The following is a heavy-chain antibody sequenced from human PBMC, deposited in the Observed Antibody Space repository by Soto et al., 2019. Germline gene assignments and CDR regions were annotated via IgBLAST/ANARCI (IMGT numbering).Heavy chain of an antibody. CDR1: GFTFSSYA. J-gene: IGHJ4*02. V-gene: IGHV3-30-3*01. Sequence: VQLVESGGGVVQPGRSLRLSCAASGFTFSSYAMHWVRQAPGKGLEWVAVISYDGSNKYYADSVKGRFTISRDNSKNTLYLQMNSLRAEDTAVYYCARDEGGVYGDPTNGDYWGQGTLVTVSS. D-gene: IGHD4-17*01. CDR3: ARDEGGVYGDPTNGDY. CDR2: ISYDGSNK.